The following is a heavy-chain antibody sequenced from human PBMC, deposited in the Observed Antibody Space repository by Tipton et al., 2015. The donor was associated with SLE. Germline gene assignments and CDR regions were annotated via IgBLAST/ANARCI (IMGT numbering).Heavy chain of an antibody. CDR1: GGSISSANYY. V-gene: IGHV4-39*07. CDR3: AKGEPEGLTTNTFDI. D-gene: IGHD1-1*01. J-gene: IGHJ3*02. Sequence: TLSLTCSVSGGSISSANYYWAWIRQPPGKGLEWIGNIHYSGNTYYSPSLKSRLTISADTSKNQVSLNLASVTAADAAVYYCAKGEPEGLTTNTFDIWGQGTEVTVAS. CDR2: IHYSGNT.